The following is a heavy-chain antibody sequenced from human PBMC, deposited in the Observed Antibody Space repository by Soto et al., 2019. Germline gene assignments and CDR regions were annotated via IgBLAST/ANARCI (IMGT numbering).Heavy chain of an antibody. D-gene: IGHD1-26*01. V-gene: IGHV1-69*06. Sequence: SVKVSCKASGGTFSSYAISWVRQAPGQGLEWMGGIIPIFGTANYAQKFQGRVTITADKSTSTAYMELSSLRSEDTAVYYCARVVHPGRLLRTPSHWYFDLWGRGTLVTVSS. CDR1: GGTFSSYA. J-gene: IGHJ2*01. CDR2: IIPIFGTA. CDR3: ARVVHPGRLLRTPSHWYFDL.